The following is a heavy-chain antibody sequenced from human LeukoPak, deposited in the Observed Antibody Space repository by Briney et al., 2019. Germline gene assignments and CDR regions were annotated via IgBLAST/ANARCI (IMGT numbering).Heavy chain of an antibody. CDR1: GGSISSYY. Sequence: SETLSLTCTVSGGSISSYYWSWVRQPAGKGLEWIGRIYTSGSTNYNPSLKRRITMSVNTSKNQFSLQLSSVTAADTAVYYCARVADSSGYYEYYFDYWGQGTLVTVSS. J-gene: IGHJ4*02. D-gene: IGHD3-22*01. CDR3: ARVADSSGYYEYYFDY. CDR2: IYTSGST. V-gene: IGHV4-4*07.